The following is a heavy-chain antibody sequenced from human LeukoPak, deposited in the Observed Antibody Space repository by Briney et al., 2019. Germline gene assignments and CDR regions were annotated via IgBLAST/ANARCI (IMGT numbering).Heavy chain of an antibody. CDR3: ARVRHVTMVRGVINWFDP. CDR2: IYTSGST. V-gene: IGHV4-4*07. CDR1: GDSISRYY. J-gene: IGHJ5*02. Sequence: PSEILSLTCTVSGDSISRYYWSWIRQPAGKGLEWIGRIYTSGSTNYNPSLKSRVTMSVDTSKNQFSLKLSSVTAADTAVYYCARVRHVTMVRGVINWFDPWGQGTLVTVSS. D-gene: IGHD3-10*01.